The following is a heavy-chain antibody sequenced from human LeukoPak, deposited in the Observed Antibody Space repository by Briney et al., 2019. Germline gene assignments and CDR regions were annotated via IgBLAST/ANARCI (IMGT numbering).Heavy chain of an antibody. CDR3: ARAGYGSGSPYYGMDV. J-gene: IGHJ6*02. V-gene: IGHV3-13*01. CDR2: IGTAGDT. Sequence: GGSLRLSCAASGFTFSSYGLHWVRQVTGRGLEWVSAIGTAGDTYYPGSVKGPFTISRENAKNSLYLQMNSLRVGDTAVYYCARAGYGSGSPYYGMDVWGPGTTVTVSS. CDR1: GFTFSSYG. D-gene: IGHD3-10*01.